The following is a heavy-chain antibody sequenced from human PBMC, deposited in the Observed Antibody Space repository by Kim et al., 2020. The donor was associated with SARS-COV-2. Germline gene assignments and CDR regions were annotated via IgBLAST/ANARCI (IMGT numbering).Heavy chain of an antibody. J-gene: IGHJ4*02. V-gene: IGHV1-3*01. CDR3: ARDGTTRNGGYYFDY. Sequence: QNVQDRVTITRDASASTAYMDLRSLRSEDTAVYYCARDGTTRNGGYYFDYWGQGALVTVSS. D-gene: IGHD1-1*01.